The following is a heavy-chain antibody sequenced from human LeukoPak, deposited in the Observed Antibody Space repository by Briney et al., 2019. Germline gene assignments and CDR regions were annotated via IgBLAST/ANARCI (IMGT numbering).Heavy chain of an antibody. CDR3: SRGTDAYKCGNS. CDR2: IHYSGSI. V-gene: IGHV4-34*01. Sequence: TSETLSLTCAVYGGSFSGYYWTWIRQPPGKGLEWIGEIHYSGSINYNPSLKSRVTISADTSNNHFSLKVNSATAADTAVYYCSRGTDAYKCGNSWGQGTLVTVSS. J-gene: IGHJ4*02. D-gene: IGHD5-24*01. CDR1: GGSFSGYY.